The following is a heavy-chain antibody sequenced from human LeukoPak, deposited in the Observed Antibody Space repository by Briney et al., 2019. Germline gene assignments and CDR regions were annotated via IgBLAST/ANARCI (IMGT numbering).Heavy chain of an antibody. D-gene: IGHD3-22*01. CDR1: GGSFSGYY. CDR3: ARGFDYYDSSGCDY. V-gene: IGHV4-34*01. CDR2: INHSGST. J-gene: IGHJ4*02. Sequence: PSETLSLTCAVYGGSFSGYYWSWIRQPPGKGLEWIGEINHSGSTSYNPSPKSRVTISVDTSKNQFSLKLSSVTAADTAVYYCARGFDYYDSSGCDYWGQGTLVTVSS.